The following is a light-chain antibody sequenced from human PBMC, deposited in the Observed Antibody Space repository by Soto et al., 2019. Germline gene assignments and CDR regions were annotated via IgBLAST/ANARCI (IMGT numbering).Light chain of an antibody. CDR2: DNN. CDR3: GTWDYSLSAGV. J-gene: IGLJ2*01. CDR1: SSNIGKTY. V-gene: IGLV1-51*01. Sequence: QSVLTQPPSVSAAPGQKVSISCSGSSSNIGKTYVYWYQQLPGTAPKLLIYDNNKRPPGIPDRFSGSKSGTAATLGITGLQTGDEADYYCGTWDYSLSAGVFGGGTKVTVL.